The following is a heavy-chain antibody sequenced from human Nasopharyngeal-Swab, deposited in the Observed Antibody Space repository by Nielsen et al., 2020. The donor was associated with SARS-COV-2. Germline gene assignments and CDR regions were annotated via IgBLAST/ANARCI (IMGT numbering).Heavy chain of an antibody. J-gene: IGHJ3*02. D-gene: IGHD1-26*01. CDR2: IYYSGST. Sequence: SETLSLTCTVSGGSISSYYWSWIRLHPGKGLEWIGYIYYSGSTNYNPSLKTRVTISVDTSKNQFSLKLSSVTAADTAVYYCAREGGTYGAFDIWGQGTMVTVSS. CDR1: GGSISSYY. V-gene: IGHV4-59*01. CDR3: AREGGTYGAFDI.